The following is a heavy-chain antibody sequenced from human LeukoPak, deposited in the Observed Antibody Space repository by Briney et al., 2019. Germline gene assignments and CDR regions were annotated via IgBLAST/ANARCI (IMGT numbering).Heavy chain of an antibody. CDR3: AKGDSASAARAFDY. CDR1: GFTFSSYA. Sequence: PGRSLRLSCAASGFTFSSYAMHWVRQAPGKGLEWVAVISYDGSNKYYADSVKGRFTISRDNSKNTLYLQMNSLRAEDTAVYYCAKGDSASAARAFDYWGQGTLVTVSS. D-gene: IGHD3/OR15-3a*01. V-gene: IGHV3-30*04. J-gene: IGHJ4*02. CDR2: ISYDGSNK.